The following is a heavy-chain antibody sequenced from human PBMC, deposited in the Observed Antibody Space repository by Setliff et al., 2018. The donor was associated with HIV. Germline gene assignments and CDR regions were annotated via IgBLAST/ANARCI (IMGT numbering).Heavy chain of an antibody. D-gene: IGHD5-18*01. CDR3: ATGGDTPLVKGYYFHY. Sequence: ASVKVSCKASSEYTFTNFDINWVRQAPGKGLEWMGGFDPEDVETVYAQKFQGRVTITADTSASTMYMELSSLRSDDTAVYYCATGGDTPLVKGYYFHYWGQGTLVTVSS. V-gene: IGHV1-24*01. J-gene: IGHJ4*02. CDR2: FDPEDVET. CDR1: SEYTFTNFD.